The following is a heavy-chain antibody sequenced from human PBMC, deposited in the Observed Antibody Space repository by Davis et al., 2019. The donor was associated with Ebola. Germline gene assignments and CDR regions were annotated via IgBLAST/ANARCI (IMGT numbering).Heavy chain of an antibody. D-gene: IGHD4-17*01. CDR3: TSTTVTNGDY. J-gene: IGHJ4*02. CDR1: GFTFSSYS. CDR2: ISSSSSTI. V-gene: IGHV3-48*04. Sequence: GESLKISCAASGFTFSSYSMNWVRQAPGKGLEWVSYISSSSSTIYYADSVKGRFTISRDNAKNSLYLQMNSLRAEDTAVYYCTSTTVTNGDYWGQGTLVTVSS.